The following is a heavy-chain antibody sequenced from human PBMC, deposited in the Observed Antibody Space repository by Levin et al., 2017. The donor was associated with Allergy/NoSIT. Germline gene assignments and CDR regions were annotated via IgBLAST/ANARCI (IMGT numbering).Heavy chain of an antibody. J-gene: IGHJ5*02. D-gene: IGHD6-13*01. Sequence: SGPTLVKPTQTLTLTCTFSGFSLSTSGVGVGWIRQPPGKALEWLALIYWDDDKRYSPSLKSRLTITKDTSKNQVVLTMTNMDPVDTATYYCAHRSAAGVPKGFDPWGQGTLVTVSS. V-gene: IGHV2-5*02. CDR3: AHRSAAGVPKGFDP. CDR1: GFSLSTSGVG. CDR2: IYWDDDK.